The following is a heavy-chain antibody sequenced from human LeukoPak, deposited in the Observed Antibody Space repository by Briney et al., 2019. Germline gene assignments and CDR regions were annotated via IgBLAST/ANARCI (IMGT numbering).Heavy chain of an antibody. CDR2: IKQDGSEK. J-gene: IGHJ3*02. CDR3: ARPSYYWNYGPDAFDI. D-gene: IGHD1-7*01. V-gene: IGHV3-7*01. CDR1: GFTFSSYW. Sequence: GGSLRLSCAASGFTFSSYWMSWVRQAPWKGLEWVANIKQDGSEKYYVDSVKGRFTISRDNAKNSLYLQMNSLRAEDTAVYYCARPSYYWNYGPDAFDIWGQGTMVTVSS.